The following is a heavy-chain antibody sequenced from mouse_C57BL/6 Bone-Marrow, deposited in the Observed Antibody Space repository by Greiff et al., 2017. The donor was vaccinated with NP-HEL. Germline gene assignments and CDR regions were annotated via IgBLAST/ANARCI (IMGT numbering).Heavy chain of an antibody. CDR2: IYPGDGDT. J-gene: IGHJ4*01. V-gene: IGHV1-80*01. CDR3: ARVYYTMDY. Sequence: QVQLKQSGAELVKPGASVKISCKASGYAFSSSWMNWVKQRPGKGLEWIGQIYPGDGDTNYNGKFKGKATLTADKSSSTAYMQLSSLTSEDSAVYFCARVYYTMDYGGQGTSVTVSS. CDR1: GYAFSSSW.